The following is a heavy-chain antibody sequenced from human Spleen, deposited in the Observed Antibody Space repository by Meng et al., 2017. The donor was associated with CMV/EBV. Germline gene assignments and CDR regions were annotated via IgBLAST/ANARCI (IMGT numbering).Heavy chain of an antibody. CDR3: ARDYNYYDSYGYFDF. V-gene: IGHV3-74*01. CDR1: GYSFSGYW. Sequence: YGYSFSGYWMYWVSQAPGKGLLWVSRINTGGSNTDYADSVKGRFTVSRDNAKKTLYLQMNSLRAKDTAVYYCARDYNYYDSYGYFDFWGQGTLVTVSS. D-gene: IGHD3-22*01. J-gene: IGHJ4*02. CDR2: INTGGSNT.